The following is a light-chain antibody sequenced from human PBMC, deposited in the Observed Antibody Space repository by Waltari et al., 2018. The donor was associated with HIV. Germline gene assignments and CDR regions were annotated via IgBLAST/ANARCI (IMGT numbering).Light chain of an antibody. Sequence: DTQMTQSPSSLSASVGDRVIIPCRSSQDIRNDLDWYHQKPGKAPTRLIYAVSTLQSGVPSRFSGSGSGTEFTLTISSLQPEDFATYYCLQHNTYPRTFGQGTKVEIK. J-gene: IGKJ1*01. CDR1: QDIRND. V-gene: IGKV1-17*01. CDR2: AVS. CDR3: LQHNTYPRT.